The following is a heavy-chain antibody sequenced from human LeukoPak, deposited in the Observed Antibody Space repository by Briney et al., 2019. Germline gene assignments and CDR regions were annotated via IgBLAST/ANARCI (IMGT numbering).Heavy chain of an antibody. J-gene: IGHJ3*02. CDR1: GGSISSYY. Sequence: SETLSLTCTVSGGSISSYYWSWIRQPAGKGLEGIGRIYTSGITNYNPSLKSRVTMSVDTSKNQFSLKLSSVTAADTAVYYCAREGYSSRSYNWNDAADAFDIWGQGTMVTVSS. D-gene: IGHD1-20*01. CDR3: AREGYSSRSYNWNDAADAFDI. CDR2: IYTSGIT. V-gene: IGHV4-4*07.